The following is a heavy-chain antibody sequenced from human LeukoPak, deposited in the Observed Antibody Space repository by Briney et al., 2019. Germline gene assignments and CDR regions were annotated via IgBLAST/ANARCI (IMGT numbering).Heavy chain of an antibody. V-gene: IGHV3-23*01. CDR3: ASHDDGCIDGVCYRNKRLDV. J-gene: IGHJ6*02. CDR2: ISGSGGST. CDR1: GFTFSSYA. D-gene: IGHD2-8*01. Sequence: GGSLRLSCAASGFTFSSYAMSWVRQAPGKGLEWVSAISGSGGSTYYADSVKGRFTISRDNSKNTLYLQMNSLRAEDTAVYYCASHDDGCIDGVCYRNKRLDVWGLGTTVTVSS.